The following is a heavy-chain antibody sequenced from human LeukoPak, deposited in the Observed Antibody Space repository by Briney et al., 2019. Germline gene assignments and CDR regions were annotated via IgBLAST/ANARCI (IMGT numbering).Heavy chain of an antibody. V-gene: IGHV3-48*01. Sequence: PGGSLRLSCAASGFTFNTYSMNWVRQAPGKGLEWVSYISTGGSTIYYADSVKGRFTISRDNAKNSLYLQMNSLRADDTAVYYCARVVQQLGDWFDPWGQGTLVTVSS. J-gene: IGHJ5*02. D-gene: IGHD6-13*01. CDR1: GFTFNTYS. CDR2: ISTGGSTI. CDR3: ARVVQQLGDWFDP.